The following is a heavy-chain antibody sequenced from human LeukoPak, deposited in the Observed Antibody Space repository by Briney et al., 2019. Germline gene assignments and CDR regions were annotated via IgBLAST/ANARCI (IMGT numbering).Heavy chain of an antibody. J-gene: IGHJ4*02. Sequence: ASVKVSCKASGYTFTGYYMHWVRQAPGQGLEWMGWINPNSGGTNYAQKLQGRVTMTRDTSISTAYMELSRLRSDDTAVYYCARSLLCSSISCYGNYYFDYWGQGTLVTVSS. V-gene: IGHV1-2*02. D-gene: IGHD2-2*01. CDR1: GYTFTGYY. CDR3: ARSLLCSSISCYGNYYFDY. CDR2: INPNSGGT.